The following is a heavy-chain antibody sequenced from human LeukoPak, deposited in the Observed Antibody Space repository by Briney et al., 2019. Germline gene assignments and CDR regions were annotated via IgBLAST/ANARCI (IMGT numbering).Heavy chain of an antibody. V-gene: IGHV4-31*03. Sequence: SESLSLTCTVSGGSISSGGYYWSWIRQHPGKGLEWIGYIYYSGSTYYNPPLKSRVTISVGTSKNQFSLKLSSVTAADTAVYYCARGYPLDYWGQGTLVTVSS. CDR2: IYYSGST. CDR3: ARGYPLDY. CDR1: GGSISSGGYY. D-gene: IGHD1-14*01. J-gene: IGHJ4*02.